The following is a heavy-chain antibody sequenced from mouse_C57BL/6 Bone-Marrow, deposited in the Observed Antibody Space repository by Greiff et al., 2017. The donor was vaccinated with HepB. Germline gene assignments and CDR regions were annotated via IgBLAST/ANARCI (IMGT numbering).Heavy chain of an antibody. Sequence: DVMLVESGGDLVKPGGSLKLSCAASGFTFSSYGMSWVRQTPDKRLEWVATISSGGSYTYYPDSVKGRFTISRDNAKNTLYLQMSSLKSEDTAMYHCARLLTRGYWGQGTTLTVSS. CDR2: ISSGGSYT. V-gene: IGHV5-6*02. CDR3: ARLLTRGY. CDR1: GFTFSSYG. D-gene: IGHD1-1*01. J-gene: IGHJ2*01.